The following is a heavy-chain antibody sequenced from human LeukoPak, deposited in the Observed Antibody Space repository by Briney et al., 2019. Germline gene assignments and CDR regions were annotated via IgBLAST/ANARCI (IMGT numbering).Heavy chain of an antibody. CDR3: ARDPSGLVVVPAAVPDGFDI. CDR1: GFTFSDYY. CDR2: ISSSGSTI. D-gene: IGHD2-2*02. Sequence: GGSLRLSCAASGFTFSDYYMSWIRQAPGKGLEWVSYISSSGSTIYYAGSVKGRFTISRDNAKNSLYLQMNSLRAEDTAVYYCARDPSGLVVVPAAVPDGFDIWGQGTMVTVSS. V-gene: IGHV3-11*01. J-gene: IGHJ3*02.